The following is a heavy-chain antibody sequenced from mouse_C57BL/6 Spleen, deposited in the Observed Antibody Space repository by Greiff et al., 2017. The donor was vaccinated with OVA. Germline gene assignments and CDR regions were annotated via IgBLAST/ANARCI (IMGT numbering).Heavy chain of an antibody. CDR2: INPSTGYT. Sequence: QVQLKESGAELARPGASVKMSCKASGYSFTSYTMHWVKQRPGQGLEWIGYINPSTGYTKYNQKFKDKATLTVDKSSSTAYMQLSSLTSEDSADYYCANGDAYWYFDVWGTGTTVTVSS. D-gene: IGHD3-3*01. CDR3: ANGDAYWYFDV. CDR1: GYSFTSYT. V-gene: IGHV1-4*01. J-gene: IGHJ1*03.